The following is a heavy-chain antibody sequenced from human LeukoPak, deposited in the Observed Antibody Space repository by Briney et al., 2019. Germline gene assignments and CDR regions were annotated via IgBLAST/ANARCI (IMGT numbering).Heavy chain of an antibody. Sequence: SQTLSLTCAISGDSISSDSAAWHWVRQSPSRGLEWLGRTYYRSKWYNDYAVSVKSRITINPDTSKNQFSLQLNSVTPEDTAVYYCARADPSYTYYFDYWGQGTLVTVSS. D-gene: IGHD2-2*02. CDR1: GDSISSDSAA. J-gene: IGHJ4*02. CDR2: TYYRSKWYN. V-gene: IGHV6-1*01. CDR3: ARADPSYTYYFDY.